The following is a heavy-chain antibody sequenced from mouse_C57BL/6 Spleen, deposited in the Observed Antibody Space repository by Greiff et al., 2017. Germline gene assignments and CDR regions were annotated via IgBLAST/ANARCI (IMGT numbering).Heavy chain of an antibody. D-gene: IGHD2-1*01. CDR2: INPNNGGT. J-gene: IGHJ2*01. Sequence: EVMLVESGPELVKPGASVKIPCKASGYTFTDYNMDWVKQSHGKSLEWIGDINPNNGGTIYNQKFKGKATLTVDKSSSTAYMELRSLTSEDTAVYYCARRIYYGNLYFDYWGQGTTLTVSS. V-gene: IGHV1-18*01. CDR3: ARRIYYGNLYFDY. CDR1: GYTFTDYN.